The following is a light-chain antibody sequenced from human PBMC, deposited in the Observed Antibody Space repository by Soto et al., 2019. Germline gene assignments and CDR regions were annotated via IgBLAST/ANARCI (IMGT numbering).Light chain of an antibody. CDR2: DAS. V-gene: IGKV1-5*01. Sequence: GDRGTITFRASQSINYWLAWYQQKPGRAPNLLIYDASSLESGVPSRLSGSGSGTEFTLTISSLQPDDFATYYCQQYESYSSFGQGTKVDIK. CDR3: QQYESYSS. J-gene: IGKJ1*01. CDR1: QSINYW.